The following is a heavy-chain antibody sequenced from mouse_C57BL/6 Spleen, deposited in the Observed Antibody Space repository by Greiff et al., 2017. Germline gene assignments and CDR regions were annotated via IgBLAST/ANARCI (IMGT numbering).Heavy chain of an antibody. Sequence: EVKVVESGGGLVKPGGSLKLSCAASGFTFSDYGMHWVRQAPEKGLEWVAYISSGSSTIYYADTVKGRFTISRDNAKNTLFLQMTSLRSEDTAMYYCARGGIYYGSYYYAMDYWGQGTSVTVSS. V-gene: IGHV5-17*01. J-gene: IGHJ4*01. D-gene: IGHD2-1*01. CDR1: GFTFSDYG. CDR3: ARGGIYYGSYYYAMDY. CDR2: ISSGSSTI.